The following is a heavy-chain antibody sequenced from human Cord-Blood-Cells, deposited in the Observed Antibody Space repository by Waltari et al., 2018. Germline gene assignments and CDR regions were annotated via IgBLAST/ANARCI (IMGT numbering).Heavy chain of an antibody. CDR1: FSSYS. J-gene: IGHJ4*02. D-gene: IGHD3-22*01. CDR2: ISSSSSYI. CDR3: ARDSFDYYDSSGYYYFDY. Sequence: FSSYSMNWVRQAPGKGLEWVSSISSSSSYIYYADSVKGRFTISRDNAKNSLYLQMNSLRAEDTAVYYCARDSFDYYDSSGYYYFDYWGQGTLVTVSS. V-gene: IGHV3-21*01.